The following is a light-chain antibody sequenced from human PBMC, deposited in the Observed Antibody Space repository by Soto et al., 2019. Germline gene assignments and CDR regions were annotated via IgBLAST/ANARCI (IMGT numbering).Light chain of an antibody. V-gene: IGKV3-15*01. CDR3: QQYNNWPYT. Sequence: EIVMTQSPDTLSVSPGERATLSCRARQSVSSNLAWYQQKPGQAPRLLIYGASTRATAIPARFSGSGSGTEFTLTISSLQSEDFAVYYCQQYNNWPYTFGQGTKLEIK. J-gene: IGKJ2*01. CDR1: QSVSSN. CDR2: GAS.